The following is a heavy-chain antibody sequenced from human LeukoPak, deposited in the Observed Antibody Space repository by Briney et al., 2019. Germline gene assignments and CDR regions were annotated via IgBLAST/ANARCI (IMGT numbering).Heavy chain of an antibody. CDR3: TRYYYHTSGFDY. V-gene: IGHV1-2*06. CDR2: INPNSGGT. CDR1: GYTFTDYY. Sequence: EASVKVSCKASGYTFTDYYIHWVRLAPGQGLEWMGRINPNSGGTNYAQNFQGKVTVTRDTSISTVYMELSGLRSDDTAVYYCTRYYYHTSGFDYWGQGTLVTVSS. D-gene: IGHD3-22*01. J-gene: IGHJ4*02.